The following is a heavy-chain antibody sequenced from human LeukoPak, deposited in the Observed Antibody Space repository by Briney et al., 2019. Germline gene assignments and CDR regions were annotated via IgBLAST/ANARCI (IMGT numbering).Heavy chain of an antibody. CDR3: TKGLQQLETCFDY. V-gene: IGHV3-43*01. Sequence: GGSLRLSCAASGFTFDDYTMHWVRQGPGKGLEWVSLISWDGGSTFYADSVKGRFTISRDNSKNSLYLQMNSLRTEDTALYYCTKGLQQLETCFDYWGQGTLVTVSS. J-gene: IGHJ4*02. CDR2: ISWDGGST. D-gene: IGHD6-13*01. CDR1: GFTFDDYT.